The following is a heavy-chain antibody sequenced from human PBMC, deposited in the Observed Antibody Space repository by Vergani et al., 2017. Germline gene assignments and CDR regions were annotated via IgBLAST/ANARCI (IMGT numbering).Heavy chain of an antibody. D-gene: IGHD3-9*01. CDR3: AKEDYDIWTGYYIAYYYYGMDV. CDR2: IRYDGSNK. V-gene: IGHV3-30*02. J-gene: IGHJ6*02. CDR1: GFTLGDYA. Sequence: VHLVESGGGLVQPGRSLRLSCSGSGFTLGDYAMTWVRQAPGKGLEWVAFIRYDGSNKYYEDSVKGRFTISRDNSKNTLYLQMNSLRAEDTAVYYCAKEDYDIWTGYYIAYYYYGMDVWGQGP.